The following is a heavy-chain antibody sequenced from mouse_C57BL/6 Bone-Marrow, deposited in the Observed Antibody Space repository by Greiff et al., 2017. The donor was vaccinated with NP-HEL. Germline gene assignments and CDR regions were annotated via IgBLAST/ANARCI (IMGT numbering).Heavy chain of an antibody. Sequence: QVQLQQPGAELVKPGASVKLSCKASGYTFTSYWMQWVKQRPGQGLEWIGEIDPSVSYTNYNQKFKGKATLTVDTSSSTAYMQLSSLTSEDSAVYYCASITTVVDWYFDVWGTGTTVTVSS. D-gene: IGHD1-1*01. CDR3: ASITTVVDWYFDV. V-gene: IGHV1-50*01. J-gene: IGHJ1*03. CDR1: GYTFTSYW. CDR2: IDPSVSYT.